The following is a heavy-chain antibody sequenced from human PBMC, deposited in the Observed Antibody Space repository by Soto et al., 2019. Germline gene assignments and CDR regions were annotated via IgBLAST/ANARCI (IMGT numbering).Heavy chain of an antibody. V-gene: IGHV3-74*01. D-gene: IGHD3-10*01. J-gene: IGHJ6*02. CDR3: AREGGYYCSGSYYTSWYKYYYYYYGMDV. CDR2: INSDGSST. Sequence: PGGSLRLSCAASGFTFSSYWMHWVRQAPGKGLVWVSRINSDGSSTSYADSVKGRFTISRDNAKNTLYLQMNSLRAEDTAVYYCAREGGYYCSGSYYTSWYKYYYYYYGMDVWGQGTTVTVSS. CDR1: GFTFSSYW.